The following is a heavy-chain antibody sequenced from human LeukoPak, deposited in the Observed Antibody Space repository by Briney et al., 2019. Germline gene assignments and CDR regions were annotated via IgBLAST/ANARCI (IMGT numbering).Heavy chain of an antibody. Sequence: PSETLSLTCTVSGGSISSGGYYWSWIRQPPGKGLEWIGYIYHSGSTYYNPSLKSRVTISVDRSKNQFSLKLSSVTAADTAVYYCARDDYTEYFDYWGQGTLVTVSS. CDR3: ARDDYTEYFDY. J-gene: IGHJ4*02. D-gene: IGHD4-11*01. CDR1: GGSISSGGYY. V-gene: IGHV4-30-2*01. CDR2: IYHSGST.